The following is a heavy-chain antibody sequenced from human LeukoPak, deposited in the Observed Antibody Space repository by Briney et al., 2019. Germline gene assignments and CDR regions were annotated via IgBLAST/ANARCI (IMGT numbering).Heavy chain of an antibody. J-gene: IGHJ5*02. CDR3: ARDRGQTP. CDR2: ISYDGSNK. Sequence: GGSLRLSCAASGFTFSSYAMHWVRQAPGKGLEWVAVISYDGSNKYYADSVKGRFTISRGNSKNTLYLQMNSLRAEDTAVYYCARDRGQTPWGQGTLVTASS. D-gene: IGHD3-10*01. V-gene: IGHV3-30*04. CDR1: GFTFSSYA.